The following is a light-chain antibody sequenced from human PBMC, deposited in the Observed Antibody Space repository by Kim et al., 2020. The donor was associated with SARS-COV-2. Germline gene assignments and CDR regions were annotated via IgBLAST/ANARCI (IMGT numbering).Light chain of an antibody. J-gene: IGKJ1*01. Sequence: EIVLTQSPGTLSLSPGETATLSCRASQSVSGTYLAWYQHKPGQAPRLLIYGASSRATGIPDRFSGSGSGTDFTLTISRLEPEDFAVYYCQQYGSSPRKFGQGTKVDIK. V-gene: IGKV3-20*01. CDR3: QQYGSSPRK. CDR2: GAS. CDR1: QSVSGTY.